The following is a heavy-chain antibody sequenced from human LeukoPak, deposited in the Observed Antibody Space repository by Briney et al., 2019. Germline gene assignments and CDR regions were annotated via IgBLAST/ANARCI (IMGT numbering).Heavy chain of an antibody. Sequence: KPSETLSLTCAVYGGSFSGYYWSWIRQPPGKGLEWIGEINHSGSTNYNPSLKSRVTISVDTSKNQFSLKLSSVTAADTAVYYCARVPYYYDSSVYAFDIWGQGTMVTVSS. D-gene: IGHD3-22*01. J-gene: IGHJ3*02. CDR3: ARVPYYYDSSVYAFDI. V-gene: IGHV4-34*01. CDR1: GGSFSGYY. CDR2: INHSGST.